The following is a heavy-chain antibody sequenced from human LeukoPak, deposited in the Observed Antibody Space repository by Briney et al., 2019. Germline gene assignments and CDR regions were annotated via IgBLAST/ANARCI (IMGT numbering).Heavy chain of an antibody. Sequence: SETLSLTCTVSGGSISSGGYYWSWIRQHPGKGLEWIGYIYYSGSTYYNPSLKSRVTISVDTSKNQFSLKLSSVTAADRAVYYCARASRDSSSPGDYWGQGTLVTVSS. CDR1: GGSISSGGYY. D-gene: IGHD6-6*01. CDR2: IYYSGST. J-gene: IGHJ4*02. V-gene: IGHV4-31*03. CDR3: ARASRDSSSPGDY.